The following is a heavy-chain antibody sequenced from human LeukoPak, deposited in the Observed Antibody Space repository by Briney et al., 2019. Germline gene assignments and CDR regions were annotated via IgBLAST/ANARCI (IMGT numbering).Heavy chain of an antibody. V-gene: IGHV4-4*07. Sequence: SETLSLTCTVSGGSINNHHLTWIRQPAGKGLEWIGRIFTSGRTIYNPSLKSRVTISLDTSKSLLSLRLNSVTAADTAVYYCARHRDTAMLHDYWGQGTLVTVSS. CDR2: IFTSGRT. CDR3: ARHRDTAMLHDY. J-gene: IGHJ4*02. D-gene: IGHD5-18*01. CDR1: GGSINNHH.